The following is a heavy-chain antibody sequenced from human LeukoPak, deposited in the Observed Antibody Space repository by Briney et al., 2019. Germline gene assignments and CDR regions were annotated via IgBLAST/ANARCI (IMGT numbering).Heavy chain of an antibody. V-gene: IGHV1-2*02. CDR2: INPNSGGT. J-gene: IGHJ3*02. Sequence: EASVKVSCKASGYTFTGYYMHWVRQAPGQGLEWMGWINPNSGGTNYAQKFQGRVTMTRDTSISTAYMELSRLRSDDTAVYYCARGEMATKSDAFDIWGQGTMVTVSS. CDR3: ARGEMATKSDAFDI. D-gene: IGHD5-24*01. CDR1: GYTFTGYY.